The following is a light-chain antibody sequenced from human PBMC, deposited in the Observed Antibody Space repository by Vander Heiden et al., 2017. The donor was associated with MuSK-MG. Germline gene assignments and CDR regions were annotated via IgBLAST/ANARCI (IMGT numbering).Light chain of an antibody. J-gene: IGLJ2*01. CDR2: SNN. CDR1: NSNIGTYT. V-gene: IGLV1-44*01. CDR3: AAWDGSLKGVV. Sequence: QSVLTQPPSASGTPGQRFTISCSCSNSNIGTYTVNWYQQLPGAAPKLLIYSNNRRPSGVPDRFSGSKSGTSASLAISGLQAEDEADYYCAAWDGSLKGVVFGGGTKLTVL.